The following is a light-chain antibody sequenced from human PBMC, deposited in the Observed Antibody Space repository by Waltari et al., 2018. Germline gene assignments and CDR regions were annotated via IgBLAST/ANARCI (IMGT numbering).Light chain of an antibody. CDR3: AAWDDSLSGPV. J-gene: IGLJ3*02. V-gene: IGLV1-47*01. CDR1: SYNIGSNY. CDR2: RNK. Sequence: QSVLTQPPSASGTPGQRVTILCSGSSYNIGSNYVYWYQQRPGTAPKLLIYRNKQRPSGVPDRLPGSKSGTSASLAISGLRSEDEADYYCAAWDDSLSGPVFGGGTKLTVL.